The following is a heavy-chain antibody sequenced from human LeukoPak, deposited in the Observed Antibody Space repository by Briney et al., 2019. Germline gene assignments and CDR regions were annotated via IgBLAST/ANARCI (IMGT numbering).Heavy chain of an antibody. CDR2: ISGSGDTT. CDR1: GFTFSSYV. Sequence: GGSLRLSCVASGFTFSSYVMTWVRQAPGKGLEWVSGISGSGDTTYFAGSVKGRFTISRDNAKNSLYLQMNSLRAEDTALYYCAKDISYDSSGYNFDYWGQGTLVTVSS. D-gene: IGHD3-22*01. J-gene: IGHJ4*02. V-gene: IGHV3-23*01. CDR3: AKDISYDSSGYNFDY.